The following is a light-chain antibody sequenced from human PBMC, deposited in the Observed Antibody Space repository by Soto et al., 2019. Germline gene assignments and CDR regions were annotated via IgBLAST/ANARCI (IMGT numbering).Light chain of an antibody. CDR1: QAVSTW. V-gene: IGKV1-33*01. J-gene: IGKJ2*01. CDR3: QQYDNLPPYT. Sequence: DIQMTQSPSFVSASVGDRVTITCRASQAVSTWLAWYQQKPGDAPKLLIYDASNLEAGVPSRFSGSGSATDFTFTISSLQPEDIATYYCQQYDNLPPYTFGQATKVDI. CDR2: DAS.